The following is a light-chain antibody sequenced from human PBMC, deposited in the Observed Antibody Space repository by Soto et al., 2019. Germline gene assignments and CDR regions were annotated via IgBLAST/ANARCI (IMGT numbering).Light chain of an antibody. V-gene: IGKV2-28*01. Sequence: EIVMTQSPPSLTVTPGEPASISCRSSQRLLHSNGNIFLDWYLQRPGQSPQLLIDLGFNRAAGVPHRDSGSVAGTDFTLKISRVEVDDVGVCYCMQALLTPYRCGRGTKLVIK. CDR2: LGF. CDR1: QRLLHSNGNIF. CDR3: MQALLTPYR. J-gene: IGKJ2*03.